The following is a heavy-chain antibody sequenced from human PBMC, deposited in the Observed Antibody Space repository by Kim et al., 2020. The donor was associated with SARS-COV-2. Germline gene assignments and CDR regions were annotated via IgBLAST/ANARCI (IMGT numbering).Heavy chain of an antibody. CDR1: GVTFSRYA. V-gene: IGHV3-23*01. CDR2: ILVTGGT. D-gene: IGHD4-17*01. CDR3: ARDPNGDYIGAFDM. J-gene: IGHJ3*02. Sequence: GGSLRLSCAASGVTFSRYAMTWVRQAPGKGLEWVSAILVTGGTFYADSVKGRFTISRDNSKNTLYLQMNSLRAEDTAVYYCARDPNGDYIGAFDMWGQGTMVTVSS.